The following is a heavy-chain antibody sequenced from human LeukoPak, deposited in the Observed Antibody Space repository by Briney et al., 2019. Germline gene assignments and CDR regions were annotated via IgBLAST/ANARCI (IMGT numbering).Heavy chain of an antibody. D-gene: IGHD3-3*01. CDR1: GFTFSSYW. V-gene: IGHV3-7*01. CDR2: IKQDGGEK. CDR3: ARGPRTIFGVITLYYFDS. J-gene: IGHJ4*02. Sequence: GGSLRLSCAASGFTFSSYWMSWVRQAPGKGLEWAANIKQDGGEKYYVDAVKGRFTISRDNAKDSLYLQMNTLRAEDTAVYYCARGPRTIFGVITLYYFDSWGQGTLVTVSS.